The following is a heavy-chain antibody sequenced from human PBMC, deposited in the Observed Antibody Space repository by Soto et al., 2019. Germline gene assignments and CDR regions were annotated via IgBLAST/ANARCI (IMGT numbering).Heavy chain of an antibody. Sequence: QMQLVQSGPEVKKPGTSVKVSCKASGFTFTSSAVQWVRQARGQRLEWIGWIVVGSGNTNYAQKFQERVTITRDMSNSTAYMELSSLRSEDTAVYYCAAATTTVTMHAWGQGTLVTVSS. D-gene: IGHD4-17*01. CDR1: GFTFTSSA. V-gene: IGHV1-58*01. CDR2: IVVGSGNT. CDR3: AAATTTVTMHA. J-gene: IGHJ5*02.